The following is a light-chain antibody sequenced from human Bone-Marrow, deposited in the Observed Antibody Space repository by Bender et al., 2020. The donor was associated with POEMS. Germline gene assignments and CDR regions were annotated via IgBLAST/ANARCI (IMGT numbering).Light chain of an antibody. Sequence: QSALAQPASVSGSPGQSISISCTGTSTDVGNYNLVSWYQQHPGKAPKLMIYDVTQRPSGVSNRFSGSKSGNTASLTISGLQAEDEADYYCCSYAGSSTYVFGTGTTVTVL. CDR3: CSYAGSSTYV. V-gene: IGLV2-23*02. J-gene: IGLJ1*01. CDR1: STDVGNYNL. CDR2: DVT.